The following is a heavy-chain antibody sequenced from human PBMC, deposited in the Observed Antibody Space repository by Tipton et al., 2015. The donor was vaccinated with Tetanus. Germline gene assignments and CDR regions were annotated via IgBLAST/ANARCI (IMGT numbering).Heavy chain of an antibody. CDR1: GFTFSGYA. J-gene: IGHJ4*02. CDR3: AKTKRGYSYGIFDL. CDR2: ISGSGSAT. D-gene: IGHD5-18*01. Sequence: SLRLSCAVSGFTFSGYAMSWVRQAPGKGLEWVSTISGSGSATYYAGSVAGRFTISRDNSKNSLFLLMSILTDEDTALYYCAKTKRGYSYGIFDLWGQGTQVTVSS. V-gene: IGHV3-23*01.